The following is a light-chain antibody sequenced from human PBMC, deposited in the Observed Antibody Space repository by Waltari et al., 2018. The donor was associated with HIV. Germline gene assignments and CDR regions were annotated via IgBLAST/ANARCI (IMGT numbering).Light chain of an antibody. CDR1: QGIGTW. J-gene: IGKJ5*01. Sequence: DIQMTQSPSSVSASVGDRVTITCRASQGIGTWLAWYQQKLGQAPKLLIYSASYLQSGVPSSFSGSGSGTSFTLAISSLQPEDFATYYCQQVNSFPITFGQGTRLEIK. V-gene: IGKV1-12*01. CDR2: SAS. CDR3: QQVNSFPIT.